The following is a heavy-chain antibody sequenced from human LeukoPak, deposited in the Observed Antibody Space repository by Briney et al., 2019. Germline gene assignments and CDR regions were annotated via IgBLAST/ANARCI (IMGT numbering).Heavy chain of an antibody. CDR1: GGTFSSYA. CDR3: ARDDGDYPRFDP. Sequence: ASVKVSCKASGGTFSSYAISWVRQAPGQGLEWMGGIIPIFGTANYAQKFQGRVTIIADKSTSTAYVELSSLRSEDTAVYYCARDDGDYPRFDPWGQGTLVTVSS. D-gene: IGHD4-17*01. CDR2: IIPIFGTA. J-gene: IGHJ5*02. V-gene: IGHV1-69*06.